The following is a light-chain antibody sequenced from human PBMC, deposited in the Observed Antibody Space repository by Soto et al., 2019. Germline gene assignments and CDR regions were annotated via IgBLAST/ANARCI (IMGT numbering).Light chain of an antibody. CDR3: QQYSNYPIP. Sequence: DSQMTQSLSTLSASVGDRVTITCRASQTISDWLAWYQQKPGKAPKLLIYKASTLEPGVPSRFXXXXXXXXXXXXXSCLQPDDFATYYCQQYSNYPIPFGQGTRLESK. CDR1: QTISDW. CDR2: KAS. V-gene: IGKV1-5*03. J-gene: IGKJ5*01.